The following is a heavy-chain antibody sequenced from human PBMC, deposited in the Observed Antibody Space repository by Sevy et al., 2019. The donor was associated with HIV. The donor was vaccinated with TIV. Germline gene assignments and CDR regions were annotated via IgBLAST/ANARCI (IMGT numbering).Heavy chain of an antibody. Sequence: SETLSLTCTVSGGSISSGGYYWSWIRQHPGKGLEWIGYIYYSGSTYYNPSLKSRVTISVDTSKNQFSLKLSSVTAADTVVYYCARGGYGDYVGYWGQGTLVTVSS. CDR1: GGSISSGGYY. D-gene: IGHD4-17*01. CDR2: IYYSGST. CDR3: ARGGYGDYVGY. V-gene: IGHV4-31*03. J-gene: IGHJ4*02.